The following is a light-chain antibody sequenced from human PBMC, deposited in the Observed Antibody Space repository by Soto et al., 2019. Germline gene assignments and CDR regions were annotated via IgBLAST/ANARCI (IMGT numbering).Light chain of an antibody. V-gene: IGLV2-14*01. CDR1: SSDVGGYKF. J-gene: IGLJ3*02. Sequence: QSALTQPASVSASPGQSITISCTGTSSDVGGYKFVSWYQHHPGKAPKLMIYEVNNRPSGVSNRFSGSKSGNTASLTISGLLPEDEADYYCLSYTSANTRVFGGGTKVTVL. CDR3: LSYTSANTRV. CDR2: EVN.